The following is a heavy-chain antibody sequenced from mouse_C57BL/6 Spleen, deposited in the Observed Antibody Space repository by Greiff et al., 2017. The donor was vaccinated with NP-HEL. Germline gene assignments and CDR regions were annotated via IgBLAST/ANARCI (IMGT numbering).Heavy chain of an antibody. V-gene: IGHV1-69*01. CDR2: IDPSDSYT. J-gene: IGHJ2*01. CDR3: AGGYYYYGSSYGYFDY. CDR1: GYTFTSYW. D-gene: IGHD1-1*01. Sequence: VQLQQPGAELVMPGASVKLSCKASGYTFTSYWMHWVKQRPGQGLEWIGEIDPSDSYTNYNQKFKGKSTLTVDKSSSTAYMQLSSLTSEDSAVYYCAGGYYYYGSSYGYFDYWGQGTTLTVSS.